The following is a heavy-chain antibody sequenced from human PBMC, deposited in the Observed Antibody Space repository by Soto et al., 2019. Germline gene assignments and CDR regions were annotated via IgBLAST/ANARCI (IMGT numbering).Heavy chain of an antibody. CDR3: ATPPYGTQGYYYGMDV. J-gene: IGHJ6*02. V-gene: IGHV3-33*01. CDR1: GFTFSNYG. Sequence: QVQLVESGGGVVQPGRSLRLSCAASGFTFSNYGMHWVRQAPGKGLEWVALIWYDGSNKYYADSVKGRFTISRDNSKNTLDLQMNSLRAEDTAVYYCATPPYGTQGYYYGMDVWAQGTTFTVSS. D-gene: IGHD1-26*01. CDR2: IWYDGSNK.